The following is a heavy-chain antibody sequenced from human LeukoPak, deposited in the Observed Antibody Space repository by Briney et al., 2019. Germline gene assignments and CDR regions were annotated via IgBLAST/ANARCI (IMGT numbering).Heavy chain of an antibody. CDR1: GFTFSSYT. CDR3: ARVRGYCSSTSCRWYYFDY. V-gene: IGHV3-30-3*01. J-gene: IGHJ4*02. D-gene: IGHD2-2*01. Sequence: GGSLRLSCAASGFTFSSYTMHWVRQAPGKGLEWVAVISYDGSNKYYADSVKGRFTISRDNSKNTLYLEMNSLRAEDMAVYYCARVRGYCSSTSCRWYYFDYWGQGTLVTVSS. CDR2: ISYDGSNK.